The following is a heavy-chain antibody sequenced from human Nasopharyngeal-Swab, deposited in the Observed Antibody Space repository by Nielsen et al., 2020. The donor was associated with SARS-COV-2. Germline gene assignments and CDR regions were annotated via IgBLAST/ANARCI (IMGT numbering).Heavy chain of an antibody. J-gene: IGHJ6*02. V-gene: IGHV4-59*01. Sequence: SETLSLTCTVSGGSISSYYWSWIRQPPGKGLEWIGYIYHSGSTNYNPSLKSRVTISVDTSKNQFSLKLSSVTAADTAVYYCARDRPAAADSNYYYGMDVWGQGTTVTASS. CDR3: ARDRPAAADSNYYYGMDV. D-gene: IGHD6-13*01. CDR2: IYHSGST. CDR1: GGSISSYY.